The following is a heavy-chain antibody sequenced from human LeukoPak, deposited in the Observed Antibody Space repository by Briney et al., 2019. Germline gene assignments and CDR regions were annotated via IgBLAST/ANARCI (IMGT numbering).Heavy chain of an antibody. J-gene: IGHJ3*02. CDR1: GFTFTSFA. Sequence: GGTLRLSCAASGFTFTSFAMSWVRQAPGKGLEWVSSITSSSSYIYYADSVKGRFTISRDNAKNSLYLQMNSLRAEDTALYYCARYRFVVGATDSFDIWGQGTMVTVSS. CDR2: ITSSSSYI. V-gene: IGHV3-21*01. D-gene: IGHD1-26*01. CDR3: ARYRFVVGATDSFDI.